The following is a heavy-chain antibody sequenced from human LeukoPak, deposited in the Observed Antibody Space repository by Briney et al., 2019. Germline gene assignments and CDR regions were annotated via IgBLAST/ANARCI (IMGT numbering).Heavy chain of an antibody. Sequence: SQTLSLTCTVSGGSISSGDYYWSWIRQPPGRGLECIGYIYYSGSTYYNPSLKSRVTISVDTSKNQFSLKLSSVTAADTAVYYCARLGGCSSTSCSWAFDIWGQGTMVTVSS. V-gene: IGHV4-30-4*01. J-gene: IGHJ3*02. CDR2: IYYSGST. CDR3: ARLGGCSSTSCSWAFDI. D-gene: IGHD2-2*01. CDR1: GGSISSGDYY.